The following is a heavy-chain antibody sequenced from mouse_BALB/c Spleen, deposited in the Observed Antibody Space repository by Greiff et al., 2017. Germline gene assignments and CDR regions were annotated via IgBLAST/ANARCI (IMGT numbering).Heavy chain of an antibody. CDR1: GYTFTSYW. CDR3: ARLLGED. J-gene: IGHJ3*01. Sequence: QVQLQQSGAELARPGASVKLSCKASGYTFTSYWMQWVKQRPGQGLEWIGAIYPGDGDTRYTQKFKGKATLTADKSSSTAYMQLSSLASEDSAVYYCARLLGEDWGQGTLVTVSA. CDR2: IYPGDGDT. V-gene: IGHV1-87*01. D-gene: IGHD2-1*01.